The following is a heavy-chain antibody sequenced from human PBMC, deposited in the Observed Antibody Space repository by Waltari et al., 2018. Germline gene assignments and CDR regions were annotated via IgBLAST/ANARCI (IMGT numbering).Heavy chain of an antibody. CDR1: GASIGRYY. Sequence: QMQLQESGPGLVKPSETLSLTCTVSGASIGRYYWTWIRQPAGKTLAWIGRTYTSGATNYNPPLDSRVPISVDESKNQFSLRLTSVTAADTAVYYCAKDEMLLRNFDVWGQGILVTVSS. CDR2: TYTSGAT. J-gene: IGHJ4*02. CDR3: AKDEMLLRNFDV. D-gene: IGHD3-9*01. V-gene: IGHV4-4*07.